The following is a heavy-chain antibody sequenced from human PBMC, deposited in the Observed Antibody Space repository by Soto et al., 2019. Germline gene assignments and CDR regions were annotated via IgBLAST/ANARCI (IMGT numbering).Heavy chain of an antibody. V-gene: IGHV4-59*01. J-gene: IGHJ4*02. CDR1: GGSLSSYS. D-gene: IGHD5-18*01. Sequence: XTLSLPSTVSGGSLSSYSWTWVRQPPGKGLEWIGYVYYSGSTHYNPSLKSRVTISLDTSKNQFSLKLTSLTASDTAMYFCASSPPAIVAPNIWGQGTLGTVS. CDR3: ASSPPAIVAPNI. CDR2: VYYSGST.